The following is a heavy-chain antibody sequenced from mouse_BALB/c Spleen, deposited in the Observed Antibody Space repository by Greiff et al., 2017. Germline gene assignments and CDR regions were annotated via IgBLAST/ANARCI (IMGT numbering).Heavy chain of an antibody. Sequence: VKLMESGPGLVAPSQSLSITCTVSGFSLTSYGVHWVRQPQGKGLVWLGVIWAGGSTNYNSALMSRLSISKDNSKSQVFLKMNSLQTDDTAMYYCARVKGTQGYAMDYWGQGTSVTVSS. D-gene: IGHD1-3*01. CDR1: GFSLTSYG. CDR2: IWAGGST. V-gene: IGHV2-9*02. J-gene: IGHJ4*01. CDR3: ARVKGTQGYAMDY.